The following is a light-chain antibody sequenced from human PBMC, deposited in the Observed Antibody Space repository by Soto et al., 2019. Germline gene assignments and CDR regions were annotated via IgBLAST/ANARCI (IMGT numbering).Light chain of an antibody. CDR1: SSNIGSNY. CDR2: RNN. Sequence: QPVLTQPPSASGTPGQRVTISCSGSSSNIGSNYAYWYQQLPGTAPKLLIYRNNQRPSGVPDRFSGSKSGTSASLAISGLRSEDEADYYCAAWDDSLSVLYVFGTGTKLTVL. J-gene: IGLJ1*01. V-gene: IGLV1-47*01. CDR3: AAWDDSLSVLYV.